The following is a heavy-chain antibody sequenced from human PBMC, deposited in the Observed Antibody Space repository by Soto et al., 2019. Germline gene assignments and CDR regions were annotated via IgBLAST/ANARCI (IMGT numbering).Heavy chain of an antibody. V-gene: IGHV1-3*01. D-gene: IGHD3-10*01. Sequence: ASVKVSFKASGYTFTIYAMHWVRQAPGQRLEWMGWINAGNGNTNYAQKFQGRVTITADESTSKAYMELSSLRSEDTAVYYCARDRGILIDEYYYYYYGMDVWGQGTTVTVSS. J-gene: IGHJ6*02. CDR3: ARDRGILIDEYYYYYYGMDV. CDR2: INAGNGNT. CDR1: GYTFTIYA.